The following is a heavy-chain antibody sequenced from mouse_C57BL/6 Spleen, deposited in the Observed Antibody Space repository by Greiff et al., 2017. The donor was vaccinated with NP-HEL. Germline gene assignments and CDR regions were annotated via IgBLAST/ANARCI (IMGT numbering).Heavy chain of an antibody. CDR3: ARPDYDYSWFAY. J-gene: IGHJ3*01. Sequence: EVQRVESGGGLVKPGGSLKLSCAASGFTFSDYGMHWVRQAPEKGLEWVAYISSGSSTIYYADTVKGRFTISRDNAKNTRFLQMTSLRSEDTAMYYCARPDYDYSWFAYWGQGTLVTVSA. CDR1: GFTFSDYG. V-gene: IGHV5-17*01. D-gene: IGHD2-4*01. CDR2: ISSGSSTI.